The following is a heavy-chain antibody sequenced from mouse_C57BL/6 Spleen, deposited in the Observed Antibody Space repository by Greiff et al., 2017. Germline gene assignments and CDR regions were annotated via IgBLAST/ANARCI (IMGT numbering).Heavy chain of an antibody. CDR1: GYTFTDYN. D-gene: IGHD2-4*01. V-gene: IGHV1-18*01. CDR3: ARRVYDYDGVYAMDY. CDR2: INPNNGGT. J-gene: IGHJ4*01. Sequence: VQLQQSGPELVKPGASVKIPCKASGYTFTDYNMDWVKQSHGKSLEWIGDINPNNGGTIYNQKFKGKATLTVDKSSSTAYMELRSLTSEDTAVYYCARRVYDYDGVYAMDYWGQGTSVTVSS.